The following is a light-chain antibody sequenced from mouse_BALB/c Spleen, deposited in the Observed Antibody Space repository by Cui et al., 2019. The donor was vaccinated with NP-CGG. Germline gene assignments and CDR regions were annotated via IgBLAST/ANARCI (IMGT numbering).Light chain of an antibody. J-gene: IGLJ1*01. CDR2: GTN. V-gene: IGLV1*01. CDR3: ALWYSNHWV. Sequence: QAFVTQESALTTSPGETVTLTCRSNTGVVTTSNYANWVQEKPDHLFTGLIGGTNNRAPGVPARFSGSLIGDKAALTITGAQTEDEAIYFCALWYSNHWVFGGGTKLTVL. CDR1: TGVVTTSNY.